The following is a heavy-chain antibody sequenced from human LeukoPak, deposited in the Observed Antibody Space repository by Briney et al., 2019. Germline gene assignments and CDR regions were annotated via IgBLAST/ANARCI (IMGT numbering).Heavy chain of an antibody. V-gene: IGHV3-30*03. CDR3: TTFDM. CDR1: GFTFTNYG. Sequence: GGSLRLSCAASGFTFTNYGIHWVRLAPGKGLEWVAVISSDGSNKHYADPVKGRFTISRDDSKNTLYLQMNSLRVDDTALYYCTTFDMWGQGTMVTVPS. CDR2: ISSDGSNK. J-gene: IGHJ3*02.